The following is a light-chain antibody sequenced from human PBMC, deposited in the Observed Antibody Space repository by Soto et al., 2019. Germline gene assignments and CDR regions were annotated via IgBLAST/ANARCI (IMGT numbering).Light chain of an antibody. J-gene: IGLJ3*02. CDR3: QTWGTGIWV. Sequence: VLTQSPSASASLGASVKLTCTLSSGHSSYAIAWHQQQPEKGPRYLMSLNSDGSHIKGDGIPDRFSASSSGAERYLTISSLQSEDEADYYCQTWGTGIWVFGGGTKLTVL. V-gene: IGLV4-69*01. CDR1: SGHSSYA. CDR2: LNSDGSH.